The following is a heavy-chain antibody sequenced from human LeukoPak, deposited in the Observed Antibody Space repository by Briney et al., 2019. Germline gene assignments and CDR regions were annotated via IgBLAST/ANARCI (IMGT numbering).Heavy chain of an antibody. Sequence: PGGSLRLSCAASGFTFSSYDMHWVRQATGKGLEWVSGIGTAGEIYYPGSVKGRFTISRENAKNSLYLQMNSLRAEDMALYYCAKDTDRGSSDAFDIWGQGTMVTVSS. CDR1: GFTFSSYD. J-gene: IGHJ3*02. D-gene: IGHD6-6*01. CDR2: IGTAGEI. V-gene: IGHV3-13*01. CDR3: AKDTDRGSSDAFDI.